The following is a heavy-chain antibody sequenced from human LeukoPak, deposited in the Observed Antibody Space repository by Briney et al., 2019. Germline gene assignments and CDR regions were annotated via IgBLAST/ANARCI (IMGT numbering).Heavy chain of an antibody. V-gene: IGHV5-51*01. J-gene: IGHJ6*03. CDR3: ARIAVAGRVNYYYYYMDV. CDR1: GSIFPNYW. Sequence: GAPLQISCKGSGSIFPNYWIGWRRQLPGKGQERRGIIYPGDSDTKYSPSVQGQVTSSAPKSIRTAYLQWSSLKASDTAMYYCARIAVAGRVNYYYYYMDVWGKGTTVTLSS. CDR2: IYPGDSDT. D-gene: IGHD6-19*01.